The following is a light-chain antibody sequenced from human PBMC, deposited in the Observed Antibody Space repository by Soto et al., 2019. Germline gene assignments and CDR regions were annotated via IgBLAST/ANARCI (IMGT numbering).Light chain of an antibody. J-gene: IGKJ1*01. Sequence: EIVLTQSPDTLSFSPGEKATLSCRASQTIPRNFLAWFQQKPGQAPRLLIYGSSNRPSGIPDRFSGGGSRTEFTLTISSLQSEDFGVYYCHQYNNLWTFGQGTKVDIK. CDR1: QTIPRN. CDR3: HQYNNLWT. CDR2: GSS. V-gene: IGKV3D-15*01.